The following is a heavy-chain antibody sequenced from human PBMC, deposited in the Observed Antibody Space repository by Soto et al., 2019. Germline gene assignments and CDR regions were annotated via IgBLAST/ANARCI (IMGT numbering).Heavy chain of an antibody. D-gene: IGHD1-26*01. CDR1: GFTFSGSA. V-gene: IGHV3-73*02. Sequence: EVQLVESGGGLVQPGGSLKLSCAASGFTFSGSAMHWVRQASGKGLEWVGRIRSKANSYATAYAASVKGRFTISRDDSKNTAYLQMNSLKTEDTAVYYCTSPRYSGSYFPGMDVWGQGTTVTVSS. J-gene: IGHJ6*02. CDR2: IRSKANSYAT. CDR3: TSPRYSGSYFPGMDV.